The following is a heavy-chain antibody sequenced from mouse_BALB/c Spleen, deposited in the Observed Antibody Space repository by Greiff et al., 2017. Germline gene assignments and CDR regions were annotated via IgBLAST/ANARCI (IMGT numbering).Heavy chain of an antibody. J-gene: IGHJ2*01. CDR1: GFSLTSYG. CDR3: ARDGWLLRGYFDY. Sequence: QVQLQQSGPGLVAPSQSLSITCTVSGFSLTSYGVHWVRQPPGKGLEWLGVIWAGGSTNYNSALMSRLSISKDNSKSQVFLKMNSLQTDDTAMYYCARDGWLLRGYFDYWGQGTTLTVSS. D-gene: IGHD2-3*01. CDR2: IWAGGST. V-gene: IGHV2-9*02.